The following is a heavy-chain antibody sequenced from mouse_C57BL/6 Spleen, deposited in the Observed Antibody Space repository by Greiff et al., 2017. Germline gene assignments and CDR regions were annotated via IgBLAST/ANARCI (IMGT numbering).Heavy chain of an antibody. Sequence: VKLMESGAELVKPGASVKLSCKASGYTFPEYTIHWVKQRSGQGLEWIGWFYPGSGSIKYNEKFKDKATLTADKSSSTVYMELSRLTSEDSAVYFCARHEDRDYGSFYAMDYWGQGTSVTVSS. D-gene: IGHD1-1*01. CDR1: GYTFPEYT. CDR3: ARHEDRDYGSFYAMDY. J-gene: IGHJ4*01. CDR2: FYPGSGSI. V-gene: IGHV1-62-2*01.